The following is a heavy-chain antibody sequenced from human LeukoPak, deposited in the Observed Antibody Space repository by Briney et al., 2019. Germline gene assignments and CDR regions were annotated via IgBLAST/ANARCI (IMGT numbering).Heavy chain of an antibody. V-gene: IGHV3-7*03. D-gene: IGHD3-16*01. CDR3: ARGGGLDV. CDR1: GFTFSSYW. Sequence: QTGGSLRLSCAASGFTFSSYWMNWARQAPGKGLEWVASINHNGNVNYYVDSVKGRFTISRDNAKNSLYLQMSNLRAEDTAVYFCARGGGLDVWSQGATVTVSS. CDR2: INHNGNVN. J-gene: IGHJ6*02.